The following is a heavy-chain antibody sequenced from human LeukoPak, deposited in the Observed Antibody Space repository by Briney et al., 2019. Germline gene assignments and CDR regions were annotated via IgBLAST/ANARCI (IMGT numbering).Heavy chain of an antibody. V-gene: IGHV4-39*07. J-gene: IGHJ6*03. D-gene: IGHD2-2*01. CDR2: IYYSGST. CDR3: ARVPLRDCSSTSCLRYFYMDV. CDR1: GGSISSSSYY. Sequence: SETLSLTCTVSGGSISSSSYYWGWIRQPPGKGLEWIGSIYYSGSTYYNPSLKSRVTISVDTSKNQFSLNLSSVTAADTAVYYCARVPLRDCSSTSCLRYFYMDVWGKGTTVTVS.